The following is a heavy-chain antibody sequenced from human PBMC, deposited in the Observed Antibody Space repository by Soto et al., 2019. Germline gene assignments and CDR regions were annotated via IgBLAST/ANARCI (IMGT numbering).Heavy chain of an antibody. Sequence: QVQLVESGGGVVQPGRSLRLSCAASGFTFSSYAMHWVRQAPGKGLEWVAVLSYDGSNKYYADSVKGRFTISRDNSKKTLYLQMSSPTAEQTAVNYCASDRSEYRRPFLDYWGQGTLVTVAS. D-gene: IGHD6-6*01. V-gene: IGHV3-30-3*01. J-gene: IGHJ4*02. CDR2: LSYDGSNK. CDR3: ASDRSEYRRPFLDY. CDR1: GFTFSSYA.